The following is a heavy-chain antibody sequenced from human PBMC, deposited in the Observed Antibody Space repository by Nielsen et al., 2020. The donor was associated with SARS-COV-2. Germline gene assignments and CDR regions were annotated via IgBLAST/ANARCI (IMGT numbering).Heavy chain of an antibody. CDR3: ASLTTLSAFDI. CDR2: ISYDGSNK. Sequence: GGSLRLSCAASGVTFSSYGMHWVRQAPGKGLEWVAVISYDGSNKYYADSVKGRLAISRDNSKNTLYLQMNSLRAEDTAVYYCASLTTLSAFDIWGQGTMVTVSS. D-gene: IGHD4-11*01. CDR1: GVTFSSYG. V-gene: IGHV3-30*03. J-gene: IGHJ3*02.